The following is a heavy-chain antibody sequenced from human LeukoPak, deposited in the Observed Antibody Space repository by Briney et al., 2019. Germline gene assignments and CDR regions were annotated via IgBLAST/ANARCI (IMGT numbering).Heavy chain of an antibody. CDR1: GGSFSGYY. J-gene: IGHJ4*02. D-gene: IGHD3-22*01. V-gene: IGHV4-34*01. CDR2: INHSGST. CDR3: ARDTRSYDTSGYYYFDY. Sequence: SETLSLTCAVYGGSFSGYYWSWIRQPPGKGLEWIGEINHSGSTNYNPSLKSRVTISVDTSKNQFSLKLSSVTAADAAVYYCARDTRSYDTSGYYYFDYWGQGALDTVSS.